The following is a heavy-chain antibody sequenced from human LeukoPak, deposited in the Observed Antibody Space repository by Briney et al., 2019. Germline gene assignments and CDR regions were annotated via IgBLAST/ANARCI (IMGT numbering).Heavy chain of an antibody. D-gene: IGHD6-13*01. CDR2: ISSNGDST. J-gene: IGHJ4*02. CDR1: GFTFSSYA. Sequence: VGSLRVSCSASGFTFSSYAMHWVRQAPGKGLEYVSAISSNGDSTYYADSVKGRFTISRDNSKNTLDLQMSSLRAEDTAVYYCVKGGYSSSWSRFDYWGQGTLVTVSS. V-gene: IGHV3-64D*09. CDR3: VKGGYSSSWSRFDY.